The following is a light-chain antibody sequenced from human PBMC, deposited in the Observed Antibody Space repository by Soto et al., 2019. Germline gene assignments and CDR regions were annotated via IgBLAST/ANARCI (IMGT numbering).Light chain of an antibody. CDR1: QGISTW. CDR2: TSS. J-gene: IGKJ1*01. V-gene: IGKV1-12*01. Sequence: DIQMTQSPSSVSASVGERVTISCRASQGISTWLAWYQQKPGKAPKLLIYTSSSLESGVPSRFSGSGSGTAFTLTISSLQPEDFATYYCQQANSFPRTFGQGTKVEIK. CDR3: QQANSFPRT.